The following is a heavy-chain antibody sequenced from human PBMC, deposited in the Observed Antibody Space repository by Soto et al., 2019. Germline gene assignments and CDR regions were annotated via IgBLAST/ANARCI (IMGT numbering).Heavy chain of an antibody. V-gene: IGHV3-13*01. CDR1: GFTFSRYD. CDR2: VGTAGDT. J-gene: IGHJ6*02. D-gene: IGHD2-2*01. Sequence: GGSLRLSCAASGFTFSRYDMHWVRQAPGKGLEWVSAVGTAGDTYYSGSVKGRFTASRDNAKNSLFLQLSSLRAGDTAVYYCTRDKGYCSSTRCPTKVYHFAMDVWGQGTTVTVS. CDR3: TRDKGYCSSTRCPTKVYHFAMDV.